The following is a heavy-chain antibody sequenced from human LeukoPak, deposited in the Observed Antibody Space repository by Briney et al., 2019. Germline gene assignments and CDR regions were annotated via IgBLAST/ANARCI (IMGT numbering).Heavy chain of an antibody. D-gene: IGHD1-26*01. CDR1: GFTFNSYA. CDR2: ISGTGGST. CDR3: AKDQGGSYTPFDY. V-gene: IGHV3-23*01. J-gene: IGHJ4*02. Sequence: GGSLRLSCAASGFTFNSYAVNWVRQAPGKGLEWVSTISGTGGSTFYADSVKGRFTISRDNSKNTVYMQMNSLRAEDTAVYYCAKDQGGSYTPFDYWGQGTQVTVSS.